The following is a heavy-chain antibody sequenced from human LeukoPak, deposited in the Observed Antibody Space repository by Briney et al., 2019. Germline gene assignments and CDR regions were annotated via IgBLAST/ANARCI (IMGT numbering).Heavy chain of an antibody. CDR1: GFTFSSYG. V-gene: IGHV3-7*01. CDR3: ARRYYDSSGKYYYYYMDV. CDR2: IKQDGSEK. J-gene: IGHJ6*03. D-gene: IGHD3-22*01. Sequence: PGGSLRLSCAASGFTFSSYGMHWVRQAPGKGLEWVANIKQDGSEKYYVDSVKGRFTISRDNAKNSLYLQMNSLRAEDTAVYYCARRYYDSSGKYYYYYMDVWGKGTTVTVSS.